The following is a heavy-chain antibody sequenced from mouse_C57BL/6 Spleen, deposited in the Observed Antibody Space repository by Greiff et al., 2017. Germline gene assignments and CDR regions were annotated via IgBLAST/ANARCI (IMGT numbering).Heavy chain of an antibody. CDR1: GYTFTSYW. CDR2: IFPGSGST. Sequence: QVQLQQSGAELVKPGASVKMSCKASGYTFTSYWITWVKQRPGQGLEWIGDIFPGSGSTNYNEKFKSKATLTVDTSSSTAYMQLSSLTSEDSAVYYCARDGPYAMDYWGQGTSVTVSS. J-gene: IGHJ4*01. D-gene: IGHD2-3*01. CDR3: ARDGPYAMDY. V-gene: IGHV1-55*01.